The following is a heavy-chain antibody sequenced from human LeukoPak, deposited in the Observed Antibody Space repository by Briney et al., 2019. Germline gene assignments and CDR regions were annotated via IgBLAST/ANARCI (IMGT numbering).Heavy chain of an antibody. CDR3: ARDHPMVRGVKSKEILDY. CDR2: IYYSGST. Sequence: SETLSLTCTVSGGSISSSSYYWGWIRQPPGKGLEWIGSIYYSGSTYYNPSLKSRVTISVDTSKNQFSLKLSSVTAADTAVYYCARDHPMVRGVKSKEILDYWGQGTLVTVSS. V-gene: IGHV4-39*07. D-gene: IGHD3-10*01. CDR1: GGSISSSSYY. J-gene: IGHJ4*02.